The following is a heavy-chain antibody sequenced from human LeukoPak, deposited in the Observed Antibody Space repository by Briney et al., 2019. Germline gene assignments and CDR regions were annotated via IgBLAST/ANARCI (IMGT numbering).Heavy chain of an antibody. J-gene: IGHJ4*02. CDR1: GGSISSYY. CDR3: ARVRAKYDSSGYYYLRFFDY. CDR2: IYYSGST. D-gene: IGHD3-22*01. V-gene: IGHV4-59*01. Sequence: SETLSLTCTVSGGSISSYYWSWIRQPAGKGLEWIGYIYYSGSTNYNPSLKSRVTISVDTSKNQFSLKLSSVTAADMAVYYCARVRAKYDSSGYYYLRFFDYWGQGTLVTVYS.